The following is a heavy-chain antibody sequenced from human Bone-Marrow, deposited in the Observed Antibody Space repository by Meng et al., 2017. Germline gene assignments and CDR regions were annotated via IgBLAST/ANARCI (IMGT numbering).Heavy chain of an antibody. CDR2: IYYSGST. CDR3: ARGETRRHIVVVTAIRGDYYYYGMDV. D-gene: IGHD2-21*02. Sequence: SCTVSGGSINSSRYYWGWIRQPPGKGLEWVGSIYYSGSTYYNPSLKSRGTISLDTSKNQFSLKLSSVTAADTAVYYCARGETRRHIVVVTAIRGDYYYYGMDVWGQGTMVTVSS. J-gene: IGHJ6*02. CDR1: GGSINSSRYY. V-gene: IGHV4-39*07.